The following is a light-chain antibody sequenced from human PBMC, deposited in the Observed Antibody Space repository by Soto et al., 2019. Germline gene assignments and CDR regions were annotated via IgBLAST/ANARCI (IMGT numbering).Light chain of an antibody. J-gene: IGKJ5*01. CDR2: GAS. CDR3: QQYGSSPPIT. Sequence: IGVTQGPGTLSLSPGERATLSCRASQSVSSSYLAWYQQTPGQAPRLLIYGASSRATGIPDRFSGSGSGTDFTLTISRLEPEDFAVYYCQQYGSSPPITFGQGTRLEIK. CDR1: QSVSSSY. V-gene: IGKV3-20*01.